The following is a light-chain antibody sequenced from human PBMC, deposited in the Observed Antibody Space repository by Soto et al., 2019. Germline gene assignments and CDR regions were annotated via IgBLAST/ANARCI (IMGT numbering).Light chain of an antibody. CDR1: QSVSSTY. CDR2: GAS. V-gene: IGKV3-20*01. J-gene: IGKJ1*01. Sequence: EIVLTQSPGTLSLSPGEIATLYFSASQSVSSTYLAWYQQRPGQAPRLVIYGASRRATGIPDRFSGSGSGTDFTLTINRLEPEDFAVYFCQHYGAPPRPFGQGTKVDIK. CDR3: QHYGAPPRP.